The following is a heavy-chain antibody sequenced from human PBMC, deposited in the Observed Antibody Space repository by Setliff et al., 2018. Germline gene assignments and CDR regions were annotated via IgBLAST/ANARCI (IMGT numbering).Heavy chain of an antibody. CDR1: GGSISSYS. CDR2: FYYNGAA. D-gene: IGHD3-22*01. Sequence: SETLSLTCSVSGGSISSYSWGWIRQPPGKGLEWIGFFYYNGAANYNPTLKSRVTISVDTSKNQFSLNLNSVTAADTAVYYCARGPQKFYSDTSGYYYDALYYYCMDVWGKGTTVTVSS. J-gene: IGHJ6*03. CDR3: ARGPQKFYSDTSGYYYDALYYYCMDV. V-gene: IGHV4-59*01.